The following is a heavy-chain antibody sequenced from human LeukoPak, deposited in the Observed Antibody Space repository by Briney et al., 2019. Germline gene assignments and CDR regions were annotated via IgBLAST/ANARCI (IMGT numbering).Heavy chain of an antibody. J-gene: IGHJ4*02. CDR1: GFTFNDHY. Sequence: GGSLRLSCATSGFTFNDHYLGWVRQAPGKGLEWVGRTKNRANSYTTEYAASVNGRFTISRDDSENSLRLQMNSLKTEDTAIYYCVASIVSPSNYWGQGTLVTVSS. CDR3: VASIVSPSNY. CDR2: TKNRANSYTT. V-gene: IGHV3-72*01. D-gene: IGHD2-15*01.